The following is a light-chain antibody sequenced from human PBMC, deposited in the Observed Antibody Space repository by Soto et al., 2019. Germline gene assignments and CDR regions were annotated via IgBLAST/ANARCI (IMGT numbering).Light chain of an antibody. CDR1: QFVSSN. V-gene: IGKV3-20*01. Sequence: ERVMTRYTFTLSVSPGERATLSCRASQFVSSNLAWYQQKPGQAPRLLIYGASSRATGIPDRFSGSGSGTDFTLTISRLEPEDFTMYHCQQYGSSPRTFGQVTKVAIK. CDR3: QQYGSSPRT. CDR2: GAS. J-gene: IGKJ1*01.